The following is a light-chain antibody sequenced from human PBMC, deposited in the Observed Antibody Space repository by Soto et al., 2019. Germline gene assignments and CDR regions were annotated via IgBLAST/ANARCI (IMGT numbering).Light chain of an antibody. CDR1: QSVSSNY. CDR2: GAS. J-gene: IGKJ1*01. CDR3: QQYDTSPRT. V-gene: IGKV3-20*01. Sequence: EIVLTQSPGTLSLSPGERANLACRASQSVSSNYLAWYQQKRGQAPRLLIYGASSRATGIPTRFSGSGSGTDFTLTISRLEPEDFAVYYCQQYDTSPRTFGQGTNVEI.